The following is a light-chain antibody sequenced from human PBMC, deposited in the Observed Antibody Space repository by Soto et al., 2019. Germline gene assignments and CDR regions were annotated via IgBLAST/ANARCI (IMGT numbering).Light chain of an antibody. V-gene: IGKV2-28*01. CDR2: MGS. J-gene: IGKJ1*01. CDR1: QILLHSNGNNY. Sequence: VLPQSPLYPPVIPGPPTFISCSSSQILLHSNGNNYLYWYLQKPGQSPQLLIYMGSTRASGVPDRFSGSGSGTEFTLTISSLRSEDSAIYYCQQYFEWPPMTFGQGTKVDIK. CDR3: QQYFEWPPMT.